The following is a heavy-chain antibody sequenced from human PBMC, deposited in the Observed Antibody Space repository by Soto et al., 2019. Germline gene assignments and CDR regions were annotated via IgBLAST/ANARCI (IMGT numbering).Heavy chain of an antibody. CDR1: GFTLSVYW. J-gene: IGHJ5*02. CDR3: ARDVFRSFDP. CDR2: IKQDGSET. Sequence: GGSLRLSCAASGFTLSVYWMYWIRQAPGKGLECVASIKQDGSETYYGDSVQGRFTISRDNAENSLYLQMNSLRAEDTAVYYCARDVFRSFDPWGQGTLVTVSS. V-gene: IGHV3-7*03.